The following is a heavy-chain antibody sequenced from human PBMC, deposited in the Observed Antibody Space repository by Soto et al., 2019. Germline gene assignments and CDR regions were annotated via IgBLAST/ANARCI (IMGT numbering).Heavy chain of an antibody. Sequence: SVKCSWNPPGSPFSSYAISWVRQAPGQGLEWMGGIIPIFGTANYAQKFQGRVTITADESTSTAYMELSSLRSEDTAVYYCATYVGWLRGYYYYGMDVWGQGTTVTVSS. D-gene: IGHD5-12*01. CDR3: ATYVGWLRGYYYYGMDV. CDR1: GSPFSSYA. V-gene: IGHV1-69*13. CDR2: IIPIFGTA. J-gene: IGHJ6*02.